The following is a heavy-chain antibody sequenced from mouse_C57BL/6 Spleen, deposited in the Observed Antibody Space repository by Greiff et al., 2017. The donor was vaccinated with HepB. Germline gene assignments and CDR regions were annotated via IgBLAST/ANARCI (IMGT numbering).Heavy chain of an antibody. Sequence: QVHVKQPGAELVKPGASVKLSCKASGYTFTSYWMHWVKQRPGQGLEWIGMIHPNSGSTNYNEKFKSKATLTVDKSSSTAYMQLSSLTSEDSAVYYCARDGYDFDYWGQGTTLTVSS. J-gene: IGHJ2*01. CDR2: IHPNSGST. CDR1: GYTFTSYW. D-gene: IGHD2-2*01. CDR3: ARDGYDFDY. V-gene: IGHV1-64*01.